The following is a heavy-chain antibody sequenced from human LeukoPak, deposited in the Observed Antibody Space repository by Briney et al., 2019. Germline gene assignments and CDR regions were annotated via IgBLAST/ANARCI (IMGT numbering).Heavy chain of an antibody. J-gene: IGHJ3*02. CDR2: ISAYNGNT. Sequence: ASVKVSCKASGYTFTSYYMHWVRQAPGQGLEWMGWISAYNGNTNYAQKLQGRATMTTDTSTSTAYMELRSLRSDDTAVYYCARENRKKQQLGNAFDIWGQGTMVTVSS. CDR1: GYTFTSYY. CDR3: ARENRKKQQLGNAFDI. D-gene: IGHD6-13*01. V-gene: IGHV1-18*04.